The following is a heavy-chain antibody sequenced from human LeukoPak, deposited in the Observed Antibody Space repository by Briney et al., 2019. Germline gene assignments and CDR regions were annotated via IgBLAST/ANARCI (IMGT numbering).Heavy chain of an antibody. Sequence: GGSLRLSCAASGFTFSSYAMHWVRQAPGKGLEWVAVISYDGSNKYYADSVKGRFTVSRDNSKNTLYLQMNSLRAEDTAVYYCARPGYYYDSSGYYYVYWGQGTLVTVSS. CDR2: ISYDGSNK. J-gene: IGHJ4*02. D-gene: IGHD3-22*01. CDR1: GFTFSSYA. CDR3: ARPGYYYDSSGYYYVY. V-gene: IGHV3-30*01.